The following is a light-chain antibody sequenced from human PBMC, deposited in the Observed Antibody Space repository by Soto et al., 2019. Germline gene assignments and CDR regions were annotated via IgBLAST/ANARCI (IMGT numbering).Light chain of an antibody. CDR1: RSISTY. CDR2: EAL. Sequence: ETVLKKSPATLSLSTGERATLSCRASRSISTYLAWYQQKPGQAPRLLIYEALNRATGIQDRFSGSGSGTDFTLTISRLEPEDFGVYYCKQYGSSYWTFGQGTKVDIK. V-gene: IGKV3-20*01. CDR3: KQYGSSYWT. J-gene: IGKJ1*01.